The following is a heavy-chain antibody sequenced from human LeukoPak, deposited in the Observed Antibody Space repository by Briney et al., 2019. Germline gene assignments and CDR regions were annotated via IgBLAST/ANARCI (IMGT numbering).Heavy chain of an antibody. V-gene: IGHV3-21*01. CDR2: ISTSSSYI. CDR3: ARDPSSWYGWFDP. CDR1: GFTFSSYS. Sequence: GGSLRLSCAASGFTFSSYSMNWVRQAPGKGLEWVSSISTSSSYIHYADSVKGRFTISRDNAKNSLYLQMNSLRAEDTAVYYCARDPSSWYGWFDPWGQGTLVIVSS. D-gene: IGHD6-13*01. J-gene: IGHJ5*02.